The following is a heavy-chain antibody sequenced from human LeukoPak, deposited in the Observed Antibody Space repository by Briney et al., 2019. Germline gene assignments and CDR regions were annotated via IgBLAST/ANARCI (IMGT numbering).Heavy chain of an antibody. J-gene: IGHJ4*02. D-gene: IGHD3-22*01. CDR3: ATARNNYDYSGFSALDS. Sequence: GRSLGLSCVASGFTFSNYGMHWVRQAPGMGLEWVAVIWYDGSNKNYRDSVRGRFTISRDNFKNTLYLEMNSLRAEDTAVYYCATARNNYDYSGFSALDSWGQGTLVTVAS. V-gene: IGHV3-33*01. CDR2: IWYDGSNK. CDR1: GFTFSNYG.